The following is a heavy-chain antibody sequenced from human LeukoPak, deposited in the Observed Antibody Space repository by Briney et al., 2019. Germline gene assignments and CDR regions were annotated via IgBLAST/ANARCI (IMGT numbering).Heavy chain of an antibody. J-gene: IGHJ4*02. CDR3: ARDRMTYYDFWSGYPVLDY. CDR1: GYTFTSYG. Sequence: GASVTVSCKASGYTFTSYGISWVRQAPGQGLEGMGWISAYNGNTNYAQKLQGRVTMTTDTSTSTAYMELRSLRSDDTAVYYCARDRMTYYDFWSGYPVLDYWGQGTLVTVSS. CDR2: ISAYNGNT. D-gene: IGHD3-3*01. V-gene: IGHV1-18*01.